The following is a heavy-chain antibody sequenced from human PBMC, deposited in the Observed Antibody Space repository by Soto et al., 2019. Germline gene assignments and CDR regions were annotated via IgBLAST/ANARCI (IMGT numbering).Heavy chain of an antibody. J-gene: IGHJ6*02. CDR1: GFTFSSYG. CDR2: IWYDGSNK. Sequence: GGSLRLSCAASGFTFSSYGMHWVRQAPGKGLEWVAVIWYDGSNKYYADSVKGRFTISRDNSKNTLYLQMNSLRAEDTAVYYCARDQGYDFWSGYHIYYYGMDVWGQGTTVTVSS. D-gene: IGHD3-3*01. V-gene: IGHV3-33*01. CDR3: ARDQGYDFWSGYHIYYYGMDV.